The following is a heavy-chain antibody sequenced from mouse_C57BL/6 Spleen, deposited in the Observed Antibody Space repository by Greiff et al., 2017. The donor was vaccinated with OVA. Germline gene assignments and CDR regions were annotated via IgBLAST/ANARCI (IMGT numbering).Heavy chain of an antibody. Sequence: VQLQQSGAELVRPGASVKLSCKASGYTFTDYYINWVKQRPGQGLEWIARIYPGSGNTYYNEKFKGKATLTAEKSSSTAYMQLSSLTSEDSAVYFCARGIITTVVATDYYAMDYWGQGTSVTVSS. J-gene: IGHJ4*01. CDR2: IYPGSGNT. CDR3: ARGIITTVVATDYYAMDY. CDR1: GYTFTDYY. V-gene: IGHV1-76*01. D-gene: IGHD1-1*01.